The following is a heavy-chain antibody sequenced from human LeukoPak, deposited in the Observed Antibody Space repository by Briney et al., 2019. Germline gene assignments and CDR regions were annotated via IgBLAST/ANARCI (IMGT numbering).Heavy chain of an antibody. Sequence: WASVKVSCKASGYTFTKYGITWVRQAPGQGLEWMGWISTYNGNTNYAQKLQGRVTMTTDTSTSTAYMELRSLRSEDTAVYYCAAKSLRFLEYYMDVWGKGTTVTVSS. J-gene: IGHJ6*03. CDR1: GYTFTKYG. CDR2: ISTYNGNT. D-gene: IGHD3-3*01. CDR3: AAKSLRFLEYYMDV. V-gene: IGHV1-18*01.